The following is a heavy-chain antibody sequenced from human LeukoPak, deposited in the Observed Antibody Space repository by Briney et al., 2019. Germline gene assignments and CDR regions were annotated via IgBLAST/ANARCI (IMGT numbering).Heavy chain of an antibody. J-gene: IGHJ6*02. D-gene: IGHD4-17*01. Sequence: GGSLRLSCVASGFTFDNCAMHWVRQAPGKGLEWVSSISWNRDSVHYADSVKGRFTISRDNAKNSLYLQMNSLRAEDTALYYCVKDMRYGDDAYNYYGMDLWGQGTTVTVSS. V-gene: IGHV3-9*01. CDR2: ISWNRDSV. CDR3: VKDMRYGDDAYNYYGMDL. CDR1: GFTFDNCA.